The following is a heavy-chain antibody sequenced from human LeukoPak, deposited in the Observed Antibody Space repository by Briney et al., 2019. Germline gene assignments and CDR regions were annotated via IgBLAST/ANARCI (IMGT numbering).Heavy chain of an antibody. CDR2: TYYRSRWYN. Sequence: SQTLSLTCAISGDSVSNNSTAWNWIRQSPSRGLEWLGRTYYRSRWYNDYAMSVRSRITIHPDTFKDQFSLQLNSVTPEDTAVYYCARVGSQNWYVLRNWFDPWGQGTLVTVSS. J-gene: IGHJ5*02. V-gene: IGHV6-1*01. D-gene: IGHD1-1*01. CDR1: GDSVSNNSTA. CDR3: ARVGSQNWYVLRNWFDP.